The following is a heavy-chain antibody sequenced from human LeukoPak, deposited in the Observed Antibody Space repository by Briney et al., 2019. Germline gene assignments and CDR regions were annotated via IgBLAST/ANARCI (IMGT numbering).Heavy chain of an antibody. CDR2: INPDGSAK. Sequence: PGGSLRLSCAASGFTFSTYWVTWVRQAPGKGLEWVANINPDGSAKYYVDSMKGRFTISRDNAKNSLYLQMNSLRAEDTSVYYCARHDNWSFDYWGQGTLVTVSS. D-gene: IGHD1-1*01. V-gene: IGHV3-7*01. J-gene: IGHJ4*02. CDR3: ARHDNWSFDY. CDR1: GFTFSTYW.